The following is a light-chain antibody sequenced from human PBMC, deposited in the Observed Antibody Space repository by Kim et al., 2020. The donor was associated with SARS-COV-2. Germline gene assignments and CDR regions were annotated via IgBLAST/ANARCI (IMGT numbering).Light chain of an antibody. V-gene: IGLV5-45*02. J-gene: IGLJ1*01. CDR2: YKSDSDK. CDR1: RGINGGTYR. CDR3: MIWHSSAFV. Sequence: TCTLRRGINGGTYRIYWYQQKPGSPPQYLLRYKSDSDKQQGSGVPSRFSGSKDASANAGILLISGLQSEDEADYYCMIWHSSAFVFGTGTKVTVL.